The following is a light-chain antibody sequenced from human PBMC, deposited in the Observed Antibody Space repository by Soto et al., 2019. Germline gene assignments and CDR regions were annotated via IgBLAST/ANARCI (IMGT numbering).Light chain of an antibody. J-gene: IGKJ2*01. Sequence: ETVLTQSPATLSVSPGERATFSCKASQSVTSNLAWYQQKPGQVPRLLIYGASTRATGIPARFSGSGSGTEFTLSISSLQSEDFAISHCQQYHSWPHTFGQGTKLETK. CDR2: GAS. CDR3: QQYHSWPHT. V-gene: IGKV3-15*01. CDR1: QSVTSN.